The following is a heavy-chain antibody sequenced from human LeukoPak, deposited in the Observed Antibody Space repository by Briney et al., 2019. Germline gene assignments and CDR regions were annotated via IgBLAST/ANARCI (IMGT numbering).Heavy chain of an antibody. J-gene: IGHJ4*02. CDR1: GDSVSSNSAA. Sequence: SQTLSLTCAISGDSVSSNSAAWNWIRQSPSRGLEWLGGTYYRSKWYNDYAVSVKSRITINPDTSKNQFSLQLNSVTPEDTAVYYCARDRYCSSTSCKYYFDYWGQGTLVTVSS. CDR2: TYYRSKWYN. CDR3: ARDRYCSSTSCKYYFDY. D-gene: IGHD2-2*01. V-gene: IGHV6-1*01.